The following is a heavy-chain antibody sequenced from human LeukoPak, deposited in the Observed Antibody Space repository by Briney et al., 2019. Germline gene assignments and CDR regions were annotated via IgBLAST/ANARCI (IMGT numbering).Heavy chain of an antibody. CDR1: GGSISSYY. V-gene: IGHV4-4*07. J-gene: IGHJ4*02. CDR3: AREGGQFWSGYHDY. Sequence: SETLSLTCTASGGSISSYYWSWIRQPAGKGLEWIGRIYTSGSTNYNPSLKSRVTMSVDTSKNQFSLKLSSVTAADTAVYYCAREGGQFWSGYHDYWGQGTLVTVSS. D-gene: IGHD3-3*02. CDR2: IYTSGST.